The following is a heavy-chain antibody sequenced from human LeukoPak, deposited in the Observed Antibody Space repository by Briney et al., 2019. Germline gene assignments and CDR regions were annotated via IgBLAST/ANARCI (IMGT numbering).Heavy chain of an antibody. J-gene: IGHJ6*04. CDR2: ISDSGSAI. CDR1: GFTFIDFY. Sequence: GGSLRLSCAASGFTFIDFYMSWFRQAPGKGLEWVSYISDSGSAISYADSVKGRSTISRDNAKNSLYLQMNSLRVEDTAVYYCAELGITMIGGVWGKGTTVTISS. CDR3: AELGITMIGGV. D-gene: IGHD3-10*02. V-gene: IGHV3-11*04.